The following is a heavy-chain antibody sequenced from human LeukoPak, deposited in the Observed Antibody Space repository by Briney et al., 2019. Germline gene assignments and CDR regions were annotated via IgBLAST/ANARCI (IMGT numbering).Heavy chain of an antibody. V-gene: IGHV3-30*04. CDR2: ISYDGSDK. J-gene: IGHJ4*02. CDR1: GFTFSSYA. D-gene: IGHD3-22*01. Sequence: RPGGSLRLSCAASGFTFSSYAMHWVRQAPGKGLEWVAVISYDGSDKYYADSVKGRFTISRDNSKNTLYLQMNSLRAEDTAVYYCARGSITMIVVVTRFDYWGQGTLVTVSS. CDR3: ARGSITMIVVVTRFDY.